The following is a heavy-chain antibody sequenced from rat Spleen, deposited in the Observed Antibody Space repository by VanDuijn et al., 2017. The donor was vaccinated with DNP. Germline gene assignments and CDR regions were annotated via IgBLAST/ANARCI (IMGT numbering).Heavy chain of an antibody. CDR1: GFSLTDYS. Sequence: QVQLKESGPGMVQPSQTLSLTCTVSGFSLTDYSVHWVRQPPGKVLEWIAAISSGGSTYYNSALKSRLSISRDTSKSQVFLKMNSLQTEDTAMYFCARKDYPGMEDWGQGVMVTVSS. V-gene: IGHV2S8*01. D-gene: IGHD1-4*01. CDR2: ISSGGST. J-gene: IGHJ2*01. CDR3: ARKDYPGMED.